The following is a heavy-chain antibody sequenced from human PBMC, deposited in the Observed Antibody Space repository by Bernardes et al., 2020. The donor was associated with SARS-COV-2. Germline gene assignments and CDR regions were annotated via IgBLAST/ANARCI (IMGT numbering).Heavy chain of an antibody. CDR2: ISYEGSKK. D-gene: IGHD5-18*01. Sequence: GGSLRLSCAASGFIFSSYGMHWVRQAPGKGLEWVAFISYEGSKKYYLDSLKGRFTISRDSSKNTLYLQMNSLRDDDTAVYYCVKRRAIFELWAGNFDYWGQGTLVTVSS. CDR3: VKRRAIFELWAGNFDY. V-gene: IGHV3-30*18. CDR1: GFIFSSYG. J-gene: IGHJ4*02.